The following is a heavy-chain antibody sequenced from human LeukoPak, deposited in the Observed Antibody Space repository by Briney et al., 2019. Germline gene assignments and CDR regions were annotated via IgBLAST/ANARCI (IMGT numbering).Heavy chain of an antibody. J-gene: IGHJ4*02. Sequence: PGGSLRLSCAASGFTISSYWMTWLRQAPGKGLEWVANIRGDGGLEYFVDSVKGRFSISRDNAKNSFYLQMNSLRADDTAVYYCARDSTASGSFDYWGQGTLVTVSS. CDR3: ARDSTASGSFDY. D-gene: IGHD7-27*01. CDR2: IRGDGGLE. V-gene: IGHV3-7*04. CDR1: GFTISSYW.